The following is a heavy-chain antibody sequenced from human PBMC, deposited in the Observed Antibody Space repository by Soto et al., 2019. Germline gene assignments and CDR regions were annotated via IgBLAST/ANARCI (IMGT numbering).Heavy chain of an antibody. D-gene: IGHD2-2*01. J-gene: IGHJ6*02. Sequence: GESLQISCKGSGYSFTSYWIGWVRQMPGKGLEWMGIIYPGDSDTRYSPSFQGQVTISADKSISTAYLQWSSLKASDTAMYYCARLHNIVVVPAAMAPGYYGMDVWGQGTTVTVSS. V-gene: IGHV5-51*01. CDR2: IYPGDSDT. CDR3: ARLHNIVVVPAAMAPGYYGMDV. CDR1: GYSFTSYW.